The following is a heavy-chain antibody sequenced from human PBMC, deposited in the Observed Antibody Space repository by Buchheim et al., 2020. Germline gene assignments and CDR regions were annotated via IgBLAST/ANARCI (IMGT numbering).Heavy chain of an antibody. CDR3: VGESMRGATDNYYYGMDV. CDR2: IYYSGSI. V-gene: IGHV4-30-4*01. J-gene: IGHJ6*02. CDR1: GGSISSGDYY. Sequence: QVQLQESGPGLVKPSQTLSLTCTVSGGSISSGDYYWSWIRQPPGKGLEWIGHIYYSGSIYYNPSLKSPVTISVATSKNQLTLKLSSVTDADTAIYYCVGESMRGATDNYYYGMDVWGQGTT. D-gene: IGHD1-26*01.